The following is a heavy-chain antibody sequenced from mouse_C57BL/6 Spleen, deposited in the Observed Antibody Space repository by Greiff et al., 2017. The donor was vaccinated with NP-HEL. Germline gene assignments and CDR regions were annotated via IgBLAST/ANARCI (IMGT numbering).Heavy chain of an antibody. CDR1: GFTFSSYG. V-gene: IGHV5-6-3*01. Sequence: DVQLVESGGGLVQPGGSLKLSCAASGFTFSSYGMSWVRQPPDKRLELVATINSNGGSTYYPDSVKGRFTISRDNAKNTLYLQMSSLKSEDTAMYYCARMARTINWGQGTTLIVSS. CDR2: INSNGGST. J-gene: IGHJ2*01. CDR3: ARMARTIN.